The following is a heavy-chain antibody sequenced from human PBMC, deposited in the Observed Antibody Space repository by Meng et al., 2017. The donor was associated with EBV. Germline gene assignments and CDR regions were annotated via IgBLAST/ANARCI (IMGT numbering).Heavy chain of an antibody. Sequence: QITLKESGPTRVKPTQTLTLTCTFSGFSLSTRGVGVGWIRQPPGKALEWLALIYWDDDKRYSPSPKSRLTITKDTSKNQVVLTMTNMDPVDAATYYCAHIIAARPFDYWGQGTLVTVSS. D-gene: IGHD6-6*01. J-gene: IGHJ4*02. V-gene: IGHV2-5*02. CDR3: AHIIAARPFDY. CDR1: GFSLSTRGVG. CDR2: IYWDDDK.